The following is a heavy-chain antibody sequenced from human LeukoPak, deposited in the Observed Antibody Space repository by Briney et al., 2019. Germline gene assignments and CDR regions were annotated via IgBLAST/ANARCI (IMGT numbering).Heavy chain of an antibody. Sequence: LGESLKISCKGSGHIFATSWIAWVRQMPGKGLEWVGIINPRDSDARYGPSFEGQVTISVDKSISTAFLQWSSLKASDSAMYYCTRGGFYYDRDGCDAWGQGTVVTVSS. D-gene: IGHD3-3*01. CDR2: INPRDSDA. V-gene: IGHV5-51*01. CDR1: GHIFATSW. J-gene: IGHJ4*02. CDR3: TRGGFYYDRDGCDA.